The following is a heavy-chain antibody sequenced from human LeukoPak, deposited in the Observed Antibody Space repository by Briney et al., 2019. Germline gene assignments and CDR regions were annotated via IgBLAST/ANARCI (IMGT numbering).Heavy chain of an antibody. CDR2: INPNSGGT. D-gene: IGHD6-19*01. J-gene: IGHJ4*02. V-gene: IGHV1-2*02. Sequence: ASVKVSCKASGYTFTGYYMHWVRQAPGQGLEWMGWINPNSGGTNYAQKFQGRVTMTRDTSISTAYMELSRLRSDDTAVYYCARPSVDGSGWDLDYWGQGTLVTVSS. CDR3: ARPSVDGSGWDLDY. CDR1: GYTFTGYY.